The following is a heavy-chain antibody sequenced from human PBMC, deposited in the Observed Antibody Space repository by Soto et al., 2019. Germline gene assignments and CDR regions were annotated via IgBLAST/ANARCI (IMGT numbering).Heavy chain of an antibody. CDR1: GFTFTSYG. J-gene: IGHJ4*02. Sequence: QAHLVESGRGVVQPGRSLRLSCAASGFTFTSYGMHWVRQAPGTRLEWVAVISYDGGLQHYADSVKGRFTISRDNSKNMVLLQMNSLRAEDTAVYYCVSDRGYGHASVPYSWGQGTLVSVSS. CDR2: ISYDGGLQ. CDR3: VSDRGYGHASVPYS. V-gene: IGHV3-30*03. D-gene: IGHD5-18*01.